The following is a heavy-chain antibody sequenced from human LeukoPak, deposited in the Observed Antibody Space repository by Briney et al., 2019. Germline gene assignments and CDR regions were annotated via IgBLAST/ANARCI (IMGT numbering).Heavy chain of an antibody. CDR2: IKSRTDGETT. CDR1: GFIFSTAW. CDR3: AAGPCWGRIVLDY. D-gene: IGHD7-27*01. Sequence: GGSLRLSCTASGFIFSTAWVGWVRQAPGKGLEWVGRIKSRTDGETTEYAAPVQGRFTISRDDSRNTLYLQMNSLKTDDTAVYYCAAGPCWGRIVLDYWGQGTLVTVSS. J-gene: IGHJ4*02. V-gene: IGHV3-15*01.